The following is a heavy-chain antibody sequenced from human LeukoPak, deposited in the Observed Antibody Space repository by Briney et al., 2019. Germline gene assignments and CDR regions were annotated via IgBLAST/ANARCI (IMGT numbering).Heavy chain of an antibody. CDR3: ARAHQPLSGGNWFDP. V-gene: IGHV1-46*01. Sequence: GASVKVSCKASGYTFTSYYMHWVRQAPGQGLEWMGIINPSGGSTSYAQKFQGRVTMTRDTSTSTVYMELSSLRSEDTAVYYCARAHQPLSGGNWFDPWGQGTLVTVSS. D-gene: IGHD2-2*01. CDR1: GYTFTSYY. J-gene: IGHJ5*02. CDR2: INPSGGST.